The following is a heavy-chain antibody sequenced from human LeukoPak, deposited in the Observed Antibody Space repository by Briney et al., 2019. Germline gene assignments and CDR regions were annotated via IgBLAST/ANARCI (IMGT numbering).Heavy chain of an antibody. CDR3: ATLPRSYYYDSSGYRRAFDI. Sequence: PSETLSLTCTVSGGSISSYYWSWIRQPPGKGLEWIGYIYYSGSTNYNPSLKSRVTISVDTSKNQFSLKLSSVTAADTAVYYCATLPRSYYYDSSGYRRAFDIWGQGTMVTVSS. CDR2: IYYSGST. V-gene: IGHV4-59*08. J-gene: IGHJ3*02. CDR1: GGSISSYY. D-gene: IGHD3-22*01.